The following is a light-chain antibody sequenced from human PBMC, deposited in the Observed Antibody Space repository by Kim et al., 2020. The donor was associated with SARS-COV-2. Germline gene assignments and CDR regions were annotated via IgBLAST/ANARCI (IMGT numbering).Light chain of an antibody. V-gene: IGKV1-5*03. Sequence: AAVGDRVTITCRASQNIDSCLAWHQQRPGKAPKALIYKASGLESGVPSRFSGHGSGTEFTLSISSLQPEDFATYYCQQYNSYPLTFGQGTKVEIK. J-gene: IGKJ1*01. CDR3: QQYNSYPLT. CDR1: QNIDSC. CDR2: KAS.